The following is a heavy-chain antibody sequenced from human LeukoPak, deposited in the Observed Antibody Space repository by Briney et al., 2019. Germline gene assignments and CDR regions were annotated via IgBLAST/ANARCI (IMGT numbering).Heavy chain of an antibody. CDR1: GYTFTGYY. Sequence: ASVKVSCKASGYTFTGYYMHWVRQAPGQGLEWMGWINPNSGGTNYAQKFQGRVTMTRDTSISTAYMELSRLRSDDTAVYYCARDAVGNDFWSGYYTIDPLDPWGQGTLVTVSS. CDR2: INPNSGGT. CDR3: ARDAVGNDFWSGYYTIDPLDP. D-gene: IGHD3-3*01. J-gene: IGHJ5*02. V-gene: IGHV1-2*02.